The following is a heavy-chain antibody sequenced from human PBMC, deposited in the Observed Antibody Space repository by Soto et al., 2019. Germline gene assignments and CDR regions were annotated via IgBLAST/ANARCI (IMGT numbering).Heavy chain of an antibody. CDR3: AKDSFSGTTLYYFDY. J-gene: IGHJ4*02. CDR2: ISWNSGSI. Sequence: GGSLRLSCAASGFTFDDYAMHWVRQAPGKGLEWVSGISWNSGSIGYADSVKGRFTISRDNAKNSLYLQMNSLRAEDTALYYCAKDSFSGTTLYYFDYWGQGTLVTVSS. CDR1: GFTFDDYA. D-gene: IGHD1-7*01. V-gene: IGHV3-9*01.